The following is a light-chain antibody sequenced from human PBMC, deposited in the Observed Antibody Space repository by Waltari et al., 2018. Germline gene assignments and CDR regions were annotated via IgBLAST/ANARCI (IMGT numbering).Light chain of an antibody. V-gene: IGLV1-51*01. CDR3: GTWDSGLSTWV. CDR2: DDD. J-gene: IGLJ3*02. Sequence: QSVLTQPPSVSAAPGQMVTISCSGSNSTIGNNYVSWYQQVPGTAPKLLIYDDDKRDSAVPHLLSGAKCAASATLGTTGLRTGDAADYYCGTWDSGLSTWVFGGGTKLTVL. CDR1: NSTIGNNY.